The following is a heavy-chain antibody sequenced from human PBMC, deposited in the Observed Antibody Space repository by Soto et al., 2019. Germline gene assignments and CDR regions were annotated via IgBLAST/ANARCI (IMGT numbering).Heavy chain of an antibody. J-gene: IGHJ4*02. D-gene: IGHD6-13*01. Sequence: SETLSLTCTVSGGSISSYYWSWIRQPPAKGLEWIGYIYYSGSTNYNPSLKSRVTISVDTSKNQFSLKLSSVTAADTAVYYCARGTIAAAGKGSFDYWGQGALINVSS. V-gene: IGHV4-59*01. CDR1: GGSISSYY. CDR2: IYYSGST. CDR3: ARGTIAAAGKGSFDY.